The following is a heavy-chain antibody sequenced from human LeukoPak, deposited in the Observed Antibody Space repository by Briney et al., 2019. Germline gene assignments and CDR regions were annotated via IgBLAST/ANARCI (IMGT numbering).Heavy chain of an antibody. CDR3: ARVSCSGGSCDAGWFDP. Sequence: SVKVSCKASGGTFSSYAISRVRQAPGQGLEWMGGIIPIFGTANYAQKFQGRVTITADESTSTAYMELSSLRSEDTAVYYCARVSCSGGSCDAGWFDPWGQGTLVTVSS. D-gene: IGHD2-15*01. CDR1: GGTFSSYA. V-gene: IGHV1-69*01. J-gene: IGHJ5*02. CDR2: IIPIFGTA.